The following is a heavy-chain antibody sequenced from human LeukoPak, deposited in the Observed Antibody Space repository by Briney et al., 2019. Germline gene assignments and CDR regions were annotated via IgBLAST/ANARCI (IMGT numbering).Heavy chain of an antibody. D-gene: IGHD2-15*01. CDR2: IKQDGSEK. Sequence: XGSLRLSCAASGFTFSSYEMSWVRQAPGKGLEWVANIKQDGSEKYYVDSVKGRFTISRDNAKNSLYLQMNSLRAEDTAVYYCARVFCSGGSCYRGIKNAFDIWGQGTMVTVSS. CDR1: GFTFSSYE. J-gene: IGHJ3*02. CDR3: ARVFCSGGSCYRGIKNAFDI. V-gene: IGHV3-7*01.